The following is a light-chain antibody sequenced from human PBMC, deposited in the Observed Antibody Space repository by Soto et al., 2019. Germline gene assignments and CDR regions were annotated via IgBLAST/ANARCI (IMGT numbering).Light chain of an antibody. CDR1: SSDVGSYNY. Sequence: QSVLTQPASVSGSPGQSITISCTGTSSDVGSYNYVSWYQHHPGKAPKLMIYYVSNRPSGVSNRFSGSKSGNTASLTISGLEAEDEADYYCSSYTSRSTVVFGGVTKLTVL. CDR2: YVS. V-gene: IGLV2-14*03. J-gene: IGLJ2*01. CDR3: SSYTSRSTVV.